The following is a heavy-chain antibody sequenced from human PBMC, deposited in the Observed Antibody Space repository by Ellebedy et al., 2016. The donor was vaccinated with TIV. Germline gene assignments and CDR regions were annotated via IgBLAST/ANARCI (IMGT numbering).Heavy chain of an antibody. CDR1: GGTFSSYA. CDR3: ARGTVATSWGAFVFGMDV. CDR2: IIPIFGTA. V-gene: IGHV1-69*13. J-gene: IGHJ6*02. D-gene: IGHD5-12*01. Sequence: AASVKVSCKASGGTFSSYAISWVRQAPGQGLEWMGGIIPIFGTANYAQKFQGRVTITADESTSTAYMELSSLRSEDTAVYYCARGTVATSWGAFVFGMDVWGQGTTVTVSS.